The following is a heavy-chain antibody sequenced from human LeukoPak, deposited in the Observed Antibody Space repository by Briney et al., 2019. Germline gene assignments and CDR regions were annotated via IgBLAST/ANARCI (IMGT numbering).Heavy chain of an antibody. V-gene: IGHV3-30*18. J-gene: IGHJ6*04. Sequence: PGRSLRLSCAASGFTFSSYGMHWVRQAPGKGLEWVAVISYDGSNKYYADSVKGRFTISRDNSKNTLYLQMNSLRAEDTAVYYCAKGPPTSYYYYGMDVWGKGTTVTVS. CDR1: GFTFSSYG. CDR2: ISYDGSNK. CDR3: AKGPPTSYYYYGMDV.